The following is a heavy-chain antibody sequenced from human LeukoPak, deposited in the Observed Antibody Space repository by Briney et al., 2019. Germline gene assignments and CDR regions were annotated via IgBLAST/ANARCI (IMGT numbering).Heavy chain of an antibody. CDR3: ARAAGGFDL. CDR1: GFLVSYNY. V-gene: IGHV3-53*01. J-gene: IGHJ5*02. CDR2: IYSGGST. Sequence: GGSLRLSCAASGFLVSYNYMSWVRQAPGKGLEWVSIIYSGGSTYYADSVKGRFTISRDSSKNTLFLQMNSLRAEDTAVYYCARAAGGFDLWGQGTLVTVSS.